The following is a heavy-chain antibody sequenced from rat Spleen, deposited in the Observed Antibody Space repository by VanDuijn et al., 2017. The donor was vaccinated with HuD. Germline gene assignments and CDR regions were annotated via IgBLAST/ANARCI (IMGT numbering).Heavy chain of an antibody. J-gene: IGHJ1*01. CDR3: ARHAYYDGYYHWYFDF. CDR2: ISYDGSST. CDR1: GFTFSNYG. V-gene: IGHV5-29*01. Sequence: EVQLVESGGGLVQPGRSLKLSCAASGFTFSNYGMAWVRQAPTKGLEWVATISYDGSSTYYRDSVKGRFTISRDNAKNTLYLQMDSLTSEDTATYYCARHAYYDGYYHWYFDFWGPGTMVTVSS. D-gene: IGHD1-12*03.